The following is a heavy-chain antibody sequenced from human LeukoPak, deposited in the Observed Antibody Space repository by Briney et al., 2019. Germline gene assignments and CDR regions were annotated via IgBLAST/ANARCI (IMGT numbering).Heavy chain of an antibody. Sequence: GGSLRLSCAASGFTFSSYGMHWVRQAPGKGLEWVAVISYDGSNKYYADSVKGRFTISRDNSKNTLYLQMNSLRAEDTAVYYCARDQHIVVVTAIRYYYYGMDVWGQGTTVTVSS. CDR1: GFTFSSYG. V-gene: IGHV3-30*03. CDR2: ISYDGSNK. CDR3: ARDQHIVVVTAIRYYYYGMDV. D-gene: IGHD2-21*02. J-gene: IGHJ6*02.